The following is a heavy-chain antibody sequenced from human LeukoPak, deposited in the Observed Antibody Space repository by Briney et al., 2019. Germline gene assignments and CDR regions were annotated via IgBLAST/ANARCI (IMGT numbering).Heavy chain of an antibody. CDR2: IYHSGSA. Sequence: PSETLSLTCAVSGGSISSSNWWSWVRQPPGKGLEWIGEIYHSGSANYNPSLKSRVTISVDKSKNQFSLKLSSVTAADTAVYYCARSINHYDILTGSPFDPWGQGTLVTVSS. V-gene: IGHV4-4*02. D-gene: IGHD3-9*01. CDR3: ARSINHYDILTGSPFDP. CDR1: GGSISSSNW. J-gene: IGHJ5*02.